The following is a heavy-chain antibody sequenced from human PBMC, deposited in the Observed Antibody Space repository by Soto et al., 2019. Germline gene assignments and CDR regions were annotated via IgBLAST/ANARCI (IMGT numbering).Heavy chain of an antibody. CDR1: GFTFSSSW. J-gene: IGHJ4*02. D-gene: IGHD3-22*01. CDR2: INSGASTT. Sequence: GGSLRLSCAASGFTFSSSWMHWVRQAPGKGLVWVSRINSGASTTNYADSVKGRFPISRDNAKNTLYLQMDSLTAEDTAVYYRARGRTGRCGYDYWRKRPLVTASS. V-gene: IGHV3-74*01. CDR3: ARGRTGRCGYDY.